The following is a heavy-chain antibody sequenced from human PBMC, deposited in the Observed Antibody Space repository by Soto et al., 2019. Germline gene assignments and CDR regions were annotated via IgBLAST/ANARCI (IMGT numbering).Heavy chain of an antibody. V-gene: IGHV1-24*01. J-gene: IGHJ6*02. CDR2: FDPEDGET. D-gene: IGHD2-2*01. CDR1: GYTLTELS. CDR3: ATDRMAAMGYYYFGMDV. Sequence: ASVKVSCKVSGYTLTELSMHWVRQAPGKGLEWMGGFDPEDGETIYAQKFQGRVTMTEDTSTDTAYMELSSLRSEDTAVYYCATDRMAAMGYYYFGMDVWGQGTTVTVTS.